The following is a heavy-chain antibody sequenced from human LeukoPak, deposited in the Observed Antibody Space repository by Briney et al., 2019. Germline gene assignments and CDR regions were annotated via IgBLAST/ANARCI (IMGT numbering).Heavy chain of an antibody. V-gene: IGHV3-21*01. J-gene: IGHJ4*02. Sequence: PGGSLRLSCAASGFTFSSYTINWVRQAPGKGLEWVSSISGRSDYIYYADPVKGRFTIPRDNAKNSLYLRMNSLRAEDTAVYFCASDRDYYDSGGYYFDYWGQVTLVTVSS. CDR2: ISGRSDYI. CDR1: GFTFSSYT. D-gene: IGHD3-22*01. CDR3: ASDRDYYDSGGYYFDY.